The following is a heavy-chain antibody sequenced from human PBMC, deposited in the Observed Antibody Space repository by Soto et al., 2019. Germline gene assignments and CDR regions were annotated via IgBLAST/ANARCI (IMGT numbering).Heavy chain of an antibody. CDR1: GFTFSSYD. V-gene: IGHV3-13*05. J-gene: IGHJ3*02. D-gene: IGHD3-22*01. Sequence: PGGSLRLSYAASGFTFSSYDMHWVRQATGKGLEWVSAIGTAGDPYYPGSVKGRFTISRENAKNSLYLQMNSLRAGDTAVYYCARGLNKHYDSKGLGAFDIWGQGTMVTVSS. CDR2: IGTAGDP. CDR3: ARGLNKHYDSKGLGAFDI.